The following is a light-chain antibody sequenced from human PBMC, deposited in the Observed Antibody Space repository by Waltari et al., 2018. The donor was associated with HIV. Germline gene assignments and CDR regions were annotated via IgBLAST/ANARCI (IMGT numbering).Light chain of an antibody. Sequence: EIVMTQSPATLSVSPGERGIVSCRASQTIRINLAWYQQKPGQGPRLLIYGASTRATGIPGRFNGTGSGTVFTLTISSLQSEDFAFYYCQEYNSWPPRYTSGQGTKVEMK. CDR3: QEYNSWPPRYT. J-gene: IGKJ2*01. CDR2: GAS. CDR1: QTIRIN. V-gene: IGKV3-15*01.